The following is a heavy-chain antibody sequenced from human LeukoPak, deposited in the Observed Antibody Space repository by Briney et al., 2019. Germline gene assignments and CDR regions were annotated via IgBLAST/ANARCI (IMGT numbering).Heavy chain of an antibody. V-gene: IGHV4-31*03. D-gene: IGHD2-2*01. J-gene: IGHJ4*02. CDR1: GGSISSGGYY. CDR3: ARGGYCGNTRCGGLDS. Sequence: SQTLSLTCTVSGGSISSGGYYWSWIRQHPGKGLEWIGYIYYSGSTYYNPSLKSRVTISVDTSKNQFSLKLSSVTAADTAVYYCARGGYCGNTRCGGLDSWGQGTLVTVSS. CDR2: IYYSGST.